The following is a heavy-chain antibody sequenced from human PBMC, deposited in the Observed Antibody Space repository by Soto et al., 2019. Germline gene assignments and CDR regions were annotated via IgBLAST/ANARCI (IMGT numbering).Heavy chain of an antibody. D-gene: IGHD1-26*01. V-gene: IGHV4-31*03. CDR1: GGSISSGGYY. Sequence: PSETLSLTCTVSGGSISSGGYYWSWIRQHPGKGLEWIGYIYYSGSTYYNPSLKSRVTISVDTSKNQFSLKLSSVTAADTAVYYCAREYSGRSAHWFDPWGQGTLVTVS. CDR2: IYYSGST. J-gene: IGHJ5*02. CDR3: AREYSGRSAHWFDP.